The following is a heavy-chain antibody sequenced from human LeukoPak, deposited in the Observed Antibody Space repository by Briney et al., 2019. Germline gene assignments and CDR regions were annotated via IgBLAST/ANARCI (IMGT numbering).Heavy chain of an antibody. J-gene: IGHJ5*02. CDR2: IKSKTDGGTT. V-gene: IGHV3-15*01. D-gene: IGHD3-10*01. Sequence: PGGSLRLSCAASGFTFSNAWMSWVRQAPGKGLEWVGRIKSKTDGGTTDYAAPVTGRFIISRDDSKNTLYLQMNSLKTEDTAVYYCTTSAYYLPGKWFDPWGQGTLVTVSS. CDR1: GFTFSNAW. CDR3: TTSAYYLPGKWFDP.